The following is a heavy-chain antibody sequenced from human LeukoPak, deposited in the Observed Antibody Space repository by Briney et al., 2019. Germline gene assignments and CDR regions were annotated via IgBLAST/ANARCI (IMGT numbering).Heavy chain of an antibody. D-gene: IGHD2-15*01. CDR3: AEDLRNIVVVVPLLPPEDY. V-gene: IGHV3-23*01. CDR1: GFTFSSYA. J-gene: IGHJ4*02. CDR2: ISGSGGST. Sequence: GGSLRLSCAASGFTFSSYAMSWVRQAPGKGLEWVSAISGSGGSTYYADSVKGRFTISRDNSKNTLYLQMNSLRAEDTAVYYCAEDLRNIVVVVPLLPPEDYWGQGTLVTVSS.